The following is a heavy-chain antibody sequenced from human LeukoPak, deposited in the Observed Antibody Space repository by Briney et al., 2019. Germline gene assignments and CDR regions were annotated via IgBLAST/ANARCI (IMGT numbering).Heavy chain of an antibody. CDR3: AREHGERYDDFDL. CDR1: GFTFSRYG. D-gene: IGHD4-17*01. CDR2: ITYDGTDK. V-gene: IGHV3-30*03. J-gene: IGHJ3*01. Sequence: PGGSLRLSCAASGFTFSRYGMQWVRQAPGKGLEWVAIITYDGTDKNYADSMKGRFTISRDNTKNSLYLQMNSLRPEDTGLYYCAREHGERYDDFDLWGQGTMVTVSS.